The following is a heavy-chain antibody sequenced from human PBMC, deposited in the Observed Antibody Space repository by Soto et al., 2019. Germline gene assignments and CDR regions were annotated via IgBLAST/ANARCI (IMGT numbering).Heavy chain of an antibody. D-gene: IGHD4-17*01. V-gene: IGHV1-69*01. CDR2: IIPISGTT. Sequence: QVQLVQSGAEVKKPGSSVKVSCKASGGTFRSYAISWVRQAPAQGLEWMGGIIPISGTTNSAQNFQGRVTITAVGSSSTVYMELSSLTSEDTAVYYCAGKDYGDSPRYYYYYYGMEVWGQGTTVTVSS. J-gene: IGHJ6*02. CDR3: AGKDYGDSPRYYYYYYGMEV. CDR1: GGTFRSYA.